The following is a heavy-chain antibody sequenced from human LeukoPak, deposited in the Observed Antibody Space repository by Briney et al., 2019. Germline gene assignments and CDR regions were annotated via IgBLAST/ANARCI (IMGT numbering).Heavy chain of an antibody. CDR2: IHYSGSS. V-gene: IGHV4-59*03. D-gene: IGHD2-8*01. Sequence: NPSETLSLTCTVSGDSTSNFYWIWIRQSPGKGLEWIGNIHYSGSSVYNPSLKSRGTISIDTSRRQFFLKLNSVTAADTAVYFCALAPNSNWFDFWGPGILVTVSS. J-gene: IGHJ5*01. CDR1: GDSTSNFY. CDR3: ALAPNSNWFDF.